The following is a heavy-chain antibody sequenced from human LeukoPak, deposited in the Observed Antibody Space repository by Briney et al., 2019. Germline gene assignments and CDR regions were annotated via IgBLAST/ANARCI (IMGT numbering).Heavy chain of an antibody. V-gene: IGHV3-23*01. CDR3: AKDLEVRWFGELLTGLFDY. Sequence: GGSLRLSCAASGFTFSSYAMSWVRQAPGKGLDWVSAISGSGGSTYYADSVKGRFTISRDNSKNTLYLQMNSLRAEDTAVYYCAKDLEVRWFGELLTGLFDYWGQGTLVTVSS. CDR2: ISGSGGST. J-gene: IGHJ4*02. D-gene: IGHD3-10*01. CDR1: GFTFSSYA.